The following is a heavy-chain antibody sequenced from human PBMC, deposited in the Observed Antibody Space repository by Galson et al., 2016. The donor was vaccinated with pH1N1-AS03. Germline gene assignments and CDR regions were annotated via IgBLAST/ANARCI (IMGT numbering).Heavy chain of an antibody. D-gene: IGHD2-2*01. CDR1: GFTFSTLW. CDR3: ARDSGYCRSTSCRGDAFDI. J-gene: IGHJ3*02. CDR2: IKQEGSEK. Sequence: SLRLSCAASGFTFSTLWMTRVRQAPGKGLEWVANIKQEGSEKYYVDSVKGRFTISRDNAKNSLYLQMNSLRAEDTAVYYCARDSGYCRSTSCRGDAFDIWGQGTMVTVSS. V-gene: IGHV3-7*03.